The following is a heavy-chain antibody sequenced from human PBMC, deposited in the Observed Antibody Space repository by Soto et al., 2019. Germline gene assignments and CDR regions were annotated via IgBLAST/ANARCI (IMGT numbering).Heavy chain of an antibody. CDR1: GGSISSSNW. V-gene: IGHV4-4*02. CDR2: IYHSGST. CDR3: ARQLARPWFDP. J-gene: IGHJ5*02. Sequence: QVQLKESGPGLVKASGTLSLTCAVSGGSISSSNWWSWVRQPPGKGLEWIGEIYHSGSTNYNPSLKSRVTILVDKSKNQFSLKLSSVTAADTAVYYCARQLARPWFDPWGQGTLVTVSS.